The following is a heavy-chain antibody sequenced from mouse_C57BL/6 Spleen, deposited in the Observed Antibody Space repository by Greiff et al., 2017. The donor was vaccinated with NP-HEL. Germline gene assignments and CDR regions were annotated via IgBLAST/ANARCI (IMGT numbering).Heavy chain of an antibody. D-gene: IGHD1-1*01. J-gene: IGHJ4*01. CDR3: ARPYYGSSYYSMDY. CDR2: IWSGGST. Sequence: QVQLKESGPGLVQPSQSLSITCTVSGFSLTSYGVHWVRQSPGKGLEWLGVIWSGGSTDYNAAFISRLSISKDNSKSQVFFKMNSLQADDTAIYYCARPYYGSSYYSMDYWGQGTSVTVSS. V-gene: IGHV2-2*01. CDR1: GFSLTSYG.